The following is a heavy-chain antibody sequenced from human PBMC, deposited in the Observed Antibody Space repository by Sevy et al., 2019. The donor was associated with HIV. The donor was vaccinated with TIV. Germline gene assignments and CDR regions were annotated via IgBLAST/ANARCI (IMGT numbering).Heavy chain of an antibody. Sequence: ASVKVSCKAAGYTFTNYYMHWVRQAPGQGLEWMGRINPNNVGTNYAQKFQGRITMTRDTSTSTAYMELKNLRSDEAAVYYCSTSRDLVWSTSFSFAFDYWGQGTLVTVSS. CDR3: STSRDLVWSTSFSFAFDY. V-gene: IGHV1-2*06. J-gene: IGHJ4*02. CDR2: INPNNVGT. CDR1: GYTFTNYY. D-gene: IGHD3-3*01.